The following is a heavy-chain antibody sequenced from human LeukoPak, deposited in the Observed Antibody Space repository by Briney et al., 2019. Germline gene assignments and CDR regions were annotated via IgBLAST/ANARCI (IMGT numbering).Heavy chain of an antibody. D-gene: IGHD2-15*01. CDR3: ARDTGYCSGGSCYPGNFDY. CDR2: IYYSGST. V-gene: IGHV4-59*01. CDR1: GGSISSYY. Sequence: SEALSLTCTVSGGSISSYYWSWIRQPPGKGLEWIGYIYYSGSTNYNPSLKSRVTISVNTSKNQFSLKLSSVTAADTAVYYCARDTGYCSGGSCYPGNFDYWGQGTLATVSS. J-gene: IGHJ4*02.